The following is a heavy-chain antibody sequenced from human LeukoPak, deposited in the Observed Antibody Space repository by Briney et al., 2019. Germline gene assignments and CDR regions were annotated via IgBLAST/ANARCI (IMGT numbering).Heavy chain of an antibody. V-gene: IGHV5-51*01. CDR2: IYVADSDT. Sequence: GESLKISCKGSGYSFTNYWILWVRQTPGKGLEYMGIIYVADSDTRYSPSFQGQVTISVDKSISTAFLQWSTLKASDTAIYYCATTTVTPYYYYYMDVWGKGTTVTVSS. CDR3: ATTTVTPYYYYYMDV. J-gene: IGHJ6*03. D-gene: IGHD4-17*01. CDR1: GYSFTNYW.